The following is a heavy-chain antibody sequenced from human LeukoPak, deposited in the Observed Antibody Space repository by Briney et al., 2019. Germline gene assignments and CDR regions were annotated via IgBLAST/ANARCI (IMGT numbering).Heavy chain of an antibody. J-gene: IGHJ4*02. V-gene: IGHV3-33*01. D-gene: IGHD3-10*01. CDR3: ARASGPFDY. CDR2: IWNDGSNK. CDR1: GFTFSVYG. Sequence: GSLRLSCAASGFTFSVYGMHWVRQAPGKGLEWVAAIWNDGSNKYYADSVKGRFTISRDNSKNTLYLQMNSLRAEDTTVYSCARASGPFDYWGQGTLVTVSS.